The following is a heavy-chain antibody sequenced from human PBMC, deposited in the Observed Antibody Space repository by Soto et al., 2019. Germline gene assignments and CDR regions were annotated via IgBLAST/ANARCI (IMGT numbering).Heavy chain of an antibody. CDR3: ARDRSAGPLDN. J-gene: IGHJ4*01. D-gene: IGHD6-19*01. V-gene: IGHV3-33*01. CDR1: GFTFRSYG. CDR2: LWSDGSNK. Sequence: QVQLVESGGGVVQPGRSLRLSCAASGFTFRSYGFHWVRQAPGKGLEWVAVLWSDGSNKAYADSVKGRFNISRDESRNKVYLQMNSLRVEDTAVYYCARDRSAGPLDNGGEGTLVTVSS.